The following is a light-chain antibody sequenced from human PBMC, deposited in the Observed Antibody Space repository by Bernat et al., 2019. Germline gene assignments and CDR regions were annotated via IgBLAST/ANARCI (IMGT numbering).Light chain of an antibody. J-gene: IGKJ5*01. CDR2: KAS. CDR3: QQCNSYIT. Sequence: IQLTQSPSTLSASVGDRVTITCRASQSISDWLAWYQQKPGKAPKLLIYKASNLESGVPSRFSGSGSGTEFTLTISSLQPDDSATYYCQQCNSYITFGQGTRLEIK. V-gene: IGKV1-5*03. CDR1: QSISDW.